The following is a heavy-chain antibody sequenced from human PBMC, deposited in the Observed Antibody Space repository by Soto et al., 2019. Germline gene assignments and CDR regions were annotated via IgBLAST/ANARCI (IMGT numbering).Heavy chain of an antibody. Sequence: QVQLVQSGAEVKKPGSSVKVSCKASGGTFSSYTISWVRQAPGQGLEWMGRIIPILGIANYAQKFQGRVTITADKSTSTAYMELSSLRSEDMAVYYCARDLGIAAAGTRGYYFDYWGQGTLVTVSS. CDR1: GGTFSSYT. CDR3: ARDLGIAAAGTRGYYFDY. CDR2: IIPILGIA. J-gene: IGHJ4*02. V-gene: IGHV1-69*08. D-gene: IGHD6-13*01.